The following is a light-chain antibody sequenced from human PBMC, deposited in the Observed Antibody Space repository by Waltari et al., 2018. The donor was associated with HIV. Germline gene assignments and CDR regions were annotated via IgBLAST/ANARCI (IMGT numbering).Light chain of an antibody. CDR3: TTYGGSNNVL. Sequence: QSALTQPPSASGSPGQSVTISCTGTSSDVGAYQYVSWYQQHPGKDPKLDIVEVSKREAGFPDRFAGSKSGNPASLTVSGLQAEEEADYYCTTYGGSNNVLFGGGTKLTVL. J-gene: IGLJ2*01. CDR2: EVS. CDR1: SSDVGAYQY. V-gene: IGLV2-8*01.